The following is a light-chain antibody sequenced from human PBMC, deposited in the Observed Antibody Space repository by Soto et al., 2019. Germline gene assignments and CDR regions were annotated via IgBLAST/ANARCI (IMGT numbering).Light chain of an antibody. CDR2: GAS. J-gene: IGKJ1*01. Sequence: EIVMTQSPATLSVSPGGRATLSCMASQSVSSKLAWYQQKPGQAPRLLIYGASTRATGIPARFSGSGSGTEFTLTISSLQSEDFAVYYCQQYNNWPPWTFGQGTKVDI. CDR1: QSVSSK. CDR3: QQYNNWPPWT. V-gene: IGKV3-15*01.